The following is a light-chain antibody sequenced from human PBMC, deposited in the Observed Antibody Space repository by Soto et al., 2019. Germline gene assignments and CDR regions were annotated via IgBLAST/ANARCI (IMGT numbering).Light chain of an antibody. J-gene: IGLJ1*01. CDR1: SSDVGGYDH. V-gene: IGLV2-8*01. CDR2: EVT. CDR3: SSDAGNYNYV. Sequence: QSALTQPPSASGSPGQSVTIPCTGTSSDVGGYDHVSWYQQHPGKAPKLMIYEVTKRPAGVPDRFSGSKSGNTASLTVSGLQAEDEADYYCSSDAGNYNYVFGTGTKATVL.